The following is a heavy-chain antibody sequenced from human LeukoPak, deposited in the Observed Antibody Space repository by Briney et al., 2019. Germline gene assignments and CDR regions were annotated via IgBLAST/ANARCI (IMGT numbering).Heavy chain of an antibody. D-gene: IGHD1-26*01. J-gene: IGHJ4*02. Sequence: GGSLRLSCAASGFTFSSYWMHWVRQAPGKGLVWVSRINSDGSSTSYADSVKGRFTISRDNAKNTLYLQMNSLRAEDSAVYYCARLSRVGATSRVGFFDYWGQGILVTVSS. CDR3: ARLSRVGATSRVGFFDY. CDR1: GFTFSSYW. V-gene: IGHV3-74*01. CDR2: INSDGSST.